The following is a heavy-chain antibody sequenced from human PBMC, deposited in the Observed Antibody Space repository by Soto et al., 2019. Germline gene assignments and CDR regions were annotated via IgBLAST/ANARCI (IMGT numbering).Heavy chain of an antibody. J-gene: IGHJ6*02. Sequence: PSQTLSLTCAISGDSVSSNSAAWNWIRQSPSRGLEWLGRTYYRSKWYNDYAVSVKSRITINPDTSKNQFSLQLNSVTPEDTAVYYCARVRYDFWSGSTYYYGMDVWGQGTTVTVS. CDR3: ARVRYDFWSGSTYYYGMDV. CDR1: GDSVSSNSAA. V-gene: IGHV6-1*01. D-gene: IGHD3-3*01. CDR2: TYYRSKWYN.